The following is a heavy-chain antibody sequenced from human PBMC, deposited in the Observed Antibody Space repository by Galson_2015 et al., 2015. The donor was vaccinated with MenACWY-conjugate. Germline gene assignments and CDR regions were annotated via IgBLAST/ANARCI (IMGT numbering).Heavy chain of an antibody. J-gene: IGHJ5*02. CDR1: GFTFSSYG. CDR3: ARDRWDQLESSNWFDP. CDR2: IWYDGSNK. V-gene: IGHV3-33*01. D-gene: IGHD1-1*01. Sequence: SLRLSCAASGFTFSSYGMHWVRQAPGKGLEWVAVIWYDGSNKYYADSVKGRFTISRDNSKNTLYLQMNSLRAEDTAVYYCARDRWDQLESSNWFDPWGQGTLATVSS.